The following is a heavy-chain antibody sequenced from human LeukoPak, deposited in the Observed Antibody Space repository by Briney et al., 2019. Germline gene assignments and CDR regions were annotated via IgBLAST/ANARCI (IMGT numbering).Heavy chain of an antibody. CDR1: GGTFSSYA. Sequence: SVKVSCKASGGTFSSYAISWVRQAPGQGLEWMGGIIPIFGTANYAQKFQGRVTITADEATSTAYMELSSLRSEDTAVYYCARDKYSGSYYYFGYWGQGTLVTVSA. CDR3: ARDKYSGSYYYFGY. CDR2: IIPIFGTA. D-gene: IGHD1-26*01. V-gene: IGHV1-69*13. J-gene: IGHJ4*02.